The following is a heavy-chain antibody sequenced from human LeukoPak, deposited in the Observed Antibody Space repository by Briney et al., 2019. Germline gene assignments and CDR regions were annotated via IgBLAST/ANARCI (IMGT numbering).Heavy chain of an antibody. CDR2: IRYDGSNK. CDR1: GFTFSSYG. Sequence: GGSLRLSCAASGFTFSSYGMHWVRQAPGKGLEWVAFIRYDGSNKYYADSVKGRFTISRDNSKNTLYLQMNSLRAEDTAVYYCAKSPRSGWYRASWFDPWGQGTLVTVS. CDR3: AKSPRSGWYRASWFDP. D-gene: IGHD6-19*01. J-gene: IGHJ5*02. V-gene: IGHV3-30*02.